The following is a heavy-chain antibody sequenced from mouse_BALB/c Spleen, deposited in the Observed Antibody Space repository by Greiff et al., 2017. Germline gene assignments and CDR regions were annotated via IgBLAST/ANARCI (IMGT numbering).Heavy chain of an antibody. CDR3: AREHSQIRFAY. V-gene: IGHV1-52*01. CDR1: GYTFTSYW. Sequence: QVQLQQPGAELVRPGASVTLSCKASGYTFTSYWMHWVKQRPEQGLEWIGRIDPYDSETHYNQKFKDKAILTVDKSSSTAYMQLSSLTSEDSAVDYCAREHSQIRFAYWGQGTLVTVSA. CDR2: IDPYDSET. D-gene: IGHD3-1*01. J-gene: IGHJ3*01.